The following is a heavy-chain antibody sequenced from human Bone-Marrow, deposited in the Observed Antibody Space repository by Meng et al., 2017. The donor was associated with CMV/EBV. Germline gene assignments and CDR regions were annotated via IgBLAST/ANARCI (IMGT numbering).Heavy chain of an antibody. CDR3: AGGPPGGRKYDLSD. Sequence: SVKVSCKASGGNFSSYAISWVRQAPGQGLEWMGGIIPILGIANYAQKFQGRVTITADKTTSKAYMELSSLRSEDTAVYYCAGGPPGGRKYDLSDWGQGTLVTVSS. V-gene: IGHV1-69*10. J-gene: IGHJ4*02. D-gene: IGHD3-16*01. CDR1: GGNFSSYA. CDR2: IIPILGIA.